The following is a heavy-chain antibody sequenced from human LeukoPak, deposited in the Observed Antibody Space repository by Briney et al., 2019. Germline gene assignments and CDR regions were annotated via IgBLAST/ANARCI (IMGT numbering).Heavy chain of an antibody. CDR1: GGSISSYY. J-gene: IGHJ4*02. Sequence: SETLSLTCTVSGGSISSYYWSWIRQPAGKGLEWLGRIYTSGSTNYNPSLKSRVTMSVDTSKTQFSLKLSSVTAADTAVYYCAREGRKVGSAAAPFDYWGQGTLVTVSS. V-gene: IGHV4-4*07. D-gene: IGHD6-13*01. CDR2: IYTSGST. CDR3: AREGRKVGSAAAPFDY.